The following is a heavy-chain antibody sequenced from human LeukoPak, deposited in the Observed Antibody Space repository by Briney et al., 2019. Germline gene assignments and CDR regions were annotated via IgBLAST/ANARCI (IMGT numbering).Heavy chain of an antibody. V-gene: IGHV3-21*01. CDR1: GFTFNTYW. J-gene: IGHJ6*02. CDR3: ARLRYYGMDV. Sequence: GGSLRLSCPASGFTFNTYWMSWVRPPPGKGLEWVSLISGSSSNIYYADSVKSRFTISRDDAKNSLYLQMNSLRAEDTAVYYCARLRYYGMDVWGQGTTVTVSS. CDR2: ISGSSSNI.